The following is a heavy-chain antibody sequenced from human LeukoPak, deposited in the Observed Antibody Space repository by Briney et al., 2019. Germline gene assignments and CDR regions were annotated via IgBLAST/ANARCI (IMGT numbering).Heavy chain of an antibody. CDR1: GGSISSYY. CDR2: IYYSGST. CDR3: ARAQIVATIKYYYYMDV. J-gene: IGHJ6*03. Sequence: SETLSLTCTVSGGSISSYYWSWIRQPPGKGLEWIGYIYYSGSTNYNPSLKSRVTISVDTSKNQFSLKLSSVTAADTAVYYRARAQIVATIKYYYYMDVWGKGTTVTVSS. D-gene: IGHD5-12*01. V-gene: IGHV4-59*01.